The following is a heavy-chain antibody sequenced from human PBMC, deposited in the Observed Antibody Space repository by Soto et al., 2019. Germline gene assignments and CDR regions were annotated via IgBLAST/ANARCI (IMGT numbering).Heavy chain of an antibody. D-gene: IGHD6-19*01. CDR3: ARAQQWLVHDFDY. CDR1: GFTFSNYW. V-gene: IGHV3-7*05. J-gene: IGHJ4*02. Sequence: GSLRLSCAASGFTFSNYWMSWVRQAPGKGLEWVANIKQDGNEKYYVDSVKGRFTISRDNAKNSLYLHVNSLRAEDTAVYYCARAQQWLVHDFDYWGQGTLVTVSS. CDR2: IKQDGNEK.